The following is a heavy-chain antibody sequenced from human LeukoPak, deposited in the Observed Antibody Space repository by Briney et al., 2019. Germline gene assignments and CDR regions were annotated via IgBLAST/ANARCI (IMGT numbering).Heavy chain of an antibody. D-gene: IGHD3-3*01. Sequence: GASVKVSCKASGYTFTSYYIHWVRQAPGQGLEWMGIINPSGGSTSYAQKFQGRVTMTGDTSTSTVYMELSSLRSEDTAVYYCASQTDGTNYDFWIGPFDYWGQGTLVTVSS. J-gene: IGHJ4*02. CDR2: INPSGGST. CDR3: ASQTDGTNYDFWIGPFDY. V-gene: IGHV1-46*01. CDR1: GYTFTSYY.